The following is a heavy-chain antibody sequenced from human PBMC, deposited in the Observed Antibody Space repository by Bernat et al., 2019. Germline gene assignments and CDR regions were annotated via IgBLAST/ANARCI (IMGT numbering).Heavy chain of an antibody. J-gene: IGHJ6*03. CDR2: SSNDGSNK. Sequence: QVQLVESGGGVVQPGRSLRLSCAASGFTFTTYGMHWVRQAPGKGLEWVAVSSNDGSNKYYTDSVKGRFTISRDNSKNTLYLQMNSLRAEDTAVYYCARGTSTRAPYMDVWGKGTTVTVSS. CDR3: ARGTSTRAPYMDV. CDR1: GFTFTTYG. V-gene: IGHV3-30*03.